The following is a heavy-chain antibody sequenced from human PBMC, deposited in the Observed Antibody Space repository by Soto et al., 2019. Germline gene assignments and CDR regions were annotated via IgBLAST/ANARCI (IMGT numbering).Heavy chain of an antibody. CDR2: ISSMSTYS. CDR1: GFTFSDYY. Sequence: GGSLRLSCVASGFTFSDYYMNWLRQAPGKGLEWVSDISSMSTYSKYADSVKGRFTISRDNAKKSLYLQMTSRRAEDTAVYYCARGGDKAWALDGMAVWGQGTTVTVSS. V-gene: IGHV3-11*06. J-gene: IGHJ6*02. D-gene: IGHD3-16*01. CDR3: ARGGDKAWALDGMAV.